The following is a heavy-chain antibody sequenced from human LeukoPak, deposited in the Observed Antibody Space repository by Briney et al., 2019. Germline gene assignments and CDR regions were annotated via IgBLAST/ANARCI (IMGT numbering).Heavy chain of an antibody. CDR2: IYYSGTT. V-gene: IGHV4-59*12. Sequence: PSETLSLTCTVSGGSISNYYWSWIRQPPGKGPEWIGYIYYSGTTTYNPSLRSRVTISVDTSKNQFTLKLSSVTAADTAVYYCARGSDTAMVTGFDYWGQGTLVTVSS. CDR1: GGSISNYY. J-gene: IGHJ4*02. D-gene: IGHD5-18*01. CDR3: ARGSDTAMVTGFDY.